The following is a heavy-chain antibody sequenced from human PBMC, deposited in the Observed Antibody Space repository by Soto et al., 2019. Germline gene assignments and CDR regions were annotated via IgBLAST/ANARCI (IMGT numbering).Heavy chain of an antibody. CDR1: GGSINSSRYS. CDR2: IYHSGST. V-gene: IGHV4-30-2*01. Sequence: PSETLRLTCAASGGSINSSRYSWSWLRQPPGQGLDWIGYIYHSGSTYYNPSLKSCAIISLDRSNNHFSLKLSSVTAADKAVYYCARVPIYYDSSGYYHYGTFDIWGQGTMVTVSS. CDR3: ARVPIYYDSSGYYHYGTFDI. J-gene: IGHJ3*02. D-gene: IGHD3-22*01.